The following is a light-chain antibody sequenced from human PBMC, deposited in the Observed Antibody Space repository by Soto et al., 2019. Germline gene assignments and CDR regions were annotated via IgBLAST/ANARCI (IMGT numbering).Light chain of an antibody. Sequence: EIVLTQSPGTLSLSPGERATLSCRASQSVRSSFFAWYQQKPGQAPRLLIYHVSVRATGIPVRFSGSGSGTDFTLTIHSLEPEDFAVYYCQQYENSVMYTFGQGTELEIK. J-gene: IGKJ2*01. CDR2: HVS. CDR1: QSVRSSF. CDR3: QQYENSVMYT. V-gene: IGKV3-20*01.